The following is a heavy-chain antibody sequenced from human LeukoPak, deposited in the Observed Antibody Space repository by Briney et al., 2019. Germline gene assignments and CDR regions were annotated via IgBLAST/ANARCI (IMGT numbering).Heavy chain of an antibody. D-gene: IGHD6-13*01. Sequence: SETLSLTCAVYGGSFSGYYWSWIRQPPGKGLEWIGEINHSGSTNYNPSLKSRVTISVDTSKNQFSLKLSSVTAADTAVYYCARGDLGYSSPFDPWGQGTLVTVSS. J-gene: IGHJ5*02. CDR2: INHSGST. CDR1: GGSFSGYY. CDR3: ARGDLGYSSPFDP. V-gene: IGHV4-34*01.